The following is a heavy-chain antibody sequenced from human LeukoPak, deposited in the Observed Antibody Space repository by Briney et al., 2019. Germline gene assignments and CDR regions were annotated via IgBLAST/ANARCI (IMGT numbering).Heavy chain of an antibody. D-gene: IGHD1-26*01. CDR1: GYTFADYF. Sequence: ASVKVSCKASGYTFADYFIHWVRQAPGQGLEGMGRINPNTGGAEYAPKFQGWVTMTRDTSISTAYVEVNRLMSDDTAVYYCATDLMSTSNWEFDYWGQGTLVIVSS. CDR3: ATDLMSTSNWEFDY. CDR2: INPNTGGA. J-gene: IGHJ4*02. V-gene: IGHV1-2*04.